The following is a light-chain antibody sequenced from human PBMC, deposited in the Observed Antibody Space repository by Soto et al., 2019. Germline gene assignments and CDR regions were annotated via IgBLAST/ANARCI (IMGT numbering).Light chain of an antibody. CDR2: GAS. J-gene: IGKJ5*01. Sequence: VVTQEPSRTVSPGGTVTLTFGSSTGAVTNGHYPYWYQQKPGQAPRRLIYGASSRATGIPDRFSGSGSGTDFTLTISRLEPEDFAVYYCQQYGSSPTFGEGTRLEIK. V-gene: IGKV3-20*01. CDR1: TGAVTNG. CDR3: QQYGSSPT.